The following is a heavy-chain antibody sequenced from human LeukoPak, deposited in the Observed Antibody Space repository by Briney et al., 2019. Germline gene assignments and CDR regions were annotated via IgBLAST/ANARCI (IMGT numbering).Heavy chain of an antibody. D-gene: IGHD2-21*01. CDR2: ISGRGGSA. CDR3: AVTLYPIYYYMDV. CDR1: QFTYTIYA. Sequence: GESLRLSCVASQFTYTIYAMNWVRQAPGMGLAWVSSISGRGGSAYYADSVRGRFTISRDNSRNTLYLQMNSLRADDTAIYYCAVTLYPIYYYMDVWGKGTTVTVSS. V-gene: IGHV3-23*01. J-gene: IGHJ6*03.